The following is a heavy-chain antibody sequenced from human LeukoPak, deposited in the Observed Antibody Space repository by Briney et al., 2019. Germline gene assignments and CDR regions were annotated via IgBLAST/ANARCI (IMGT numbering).Heavy chain of an antibody. Sequence: GGSLRLSCAASGFTFSSYGMHWVRQAPGKGLEWGAVISYDGSNKYYADSVKGRFTISRDNSKNTLYLQMNSLRAEDTAVYYCAEDGYSSSWLHDYWGQGTLVTVSS. CDR1: GFTFSSYG. CDR3: AEDGYSSSWLHDY. CDR2: ISYDGSNK. V-gene: IGHV3-30*18. J-gene: IGHJ4*02. D-gene: IGHD6-13*01.